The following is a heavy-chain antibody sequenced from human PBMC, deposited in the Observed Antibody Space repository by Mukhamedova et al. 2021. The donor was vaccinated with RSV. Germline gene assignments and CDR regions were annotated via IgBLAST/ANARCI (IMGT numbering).Heavy chain of an antibody. CDR3: AHRRCSGNSGHYFEY. J-gene: IGHJ4*02. CDR2: IYWNDDK. D-gene: IGHD2-2*01. Sequence: GWLALIYWNDDKRYSPSLKSRLTITKDTSNNEVVLTRTNMEGVDTATYYCAHRRCSGNSGHYFEYWGQGTLVTDSS. V-gene: IGHV2-5*01.